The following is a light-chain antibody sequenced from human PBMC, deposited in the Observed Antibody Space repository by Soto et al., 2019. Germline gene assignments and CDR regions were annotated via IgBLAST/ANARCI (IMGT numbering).Light chain of an antibody. J-gene: IGKJ1*01. Sequence: DIQMTQSPSSLSASVGDRVTITCRASQSISNYLNWYQQKPGKAPKLLIYAASSMQSGVPSRFSGSGSETDVTLAISSVQPDESATYYCHQSFSPLWTFVQGTKVEV. CDR3: HQSFSPLWT. CDR1: QSISNY. CDR2: AAS. V-gene: IGKV1-39*01.